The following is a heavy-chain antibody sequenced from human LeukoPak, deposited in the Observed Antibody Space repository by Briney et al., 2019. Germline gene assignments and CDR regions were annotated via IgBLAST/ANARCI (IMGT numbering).Heavy chain of an antibody. V-gene: IGHV3-21*01. CDR1: GFTFSSYN. Sequence: GGSLRLSCAASGFTFSSYNMNWVRQAPGKGLEWVSSISSSSTHIYYADSVKGRFTISRDDAKNSLFLQMISLRAEDTAVYYCARQPLVGPTTFDYWGQRTLVTVSS. D-gene: IGHD1-26*01. J-gene: IGHJ4*02. CDR3: ARQPLVGPTTFDY. CDR2: ISSSSTHI.